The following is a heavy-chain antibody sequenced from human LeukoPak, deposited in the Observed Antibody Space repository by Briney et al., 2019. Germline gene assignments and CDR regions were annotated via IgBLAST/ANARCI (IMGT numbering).Heavy chain of an antibody. D-gene: IGHD5-18*01. Sequence: GGSLRLSCAASGFTFSSYAMSWVRQAPGKGLEWVSAISGSGGSTYYADSVKGRFTISRDNAKNSLYLQMNSLRAEDTAVYYCARDRGYSYGYGYWGQGTLVTVSS. V-gene: IGHV3-23*01. J-gene: IGHJ4*02. CDR3: ARDRGYSYGYGY. CDR1: GFTFSSYA. CDR2: ISGSGGST.